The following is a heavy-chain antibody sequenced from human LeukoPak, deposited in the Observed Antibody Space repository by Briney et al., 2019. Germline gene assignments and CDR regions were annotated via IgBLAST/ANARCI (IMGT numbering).Heavy chain of an antibody. Sequence: PGGSLRLSCAASGFTVSSNYMSWVRQAPGKGLEWVANIKQDGSEKYYVDSVKGRFTISRDNAKNSLYLQMNSLRAEDTAVYYCAREAAANFDSLFDYWGQGTLVTVSS. CDR2: IKQDGSEK. J-gene: IGHJ4*02. CDR1: GFTVSSNY. CDR3: AREAAANFDSLFDY. V-gene: IGHV3-7*01. D-gene: IGHD6-13*01.